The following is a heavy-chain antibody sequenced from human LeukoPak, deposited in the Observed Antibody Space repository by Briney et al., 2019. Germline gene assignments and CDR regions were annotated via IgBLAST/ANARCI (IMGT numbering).Heavy chain of an antibody. CDR3: ATVVGYDSSGYSNWFDP. D-gene: IGHD3-22*01. J-gene: IGHJ5*02. V-gene: IGHV1-24*01. Sequence: ASVKVSCKVSGYTLTELSMHWVRQAPGKGLEWMGGFDPEGGETIYAQKFQGRVTMTEDTSTDTAYMELSSLRSEDTAVYYCATVVGYDSSGYSNWFDPWGQGTLVTVSS. CDR1: GYTLTELS. CDR2: FDPEGGET.